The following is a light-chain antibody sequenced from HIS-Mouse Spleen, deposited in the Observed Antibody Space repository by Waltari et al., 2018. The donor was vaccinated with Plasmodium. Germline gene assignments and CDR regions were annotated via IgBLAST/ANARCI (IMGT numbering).Light chain of an antibody. CDR1: AFPTQY. V-gene: IGLV3-25*03. J-gene: IGLJ2*01. Sequence: SYELPQPPSVSVSPGQPARITCSGDAFPTQYAYWYQQKPGQAPVLVIYKDSERPSGIPERFSGSSSGTTVTLTISGVQAEDEADYYCQSADSSGTYQVFGGGTKLTVL. CDR2: KDS. CDR3: QSADSSGTYQV.